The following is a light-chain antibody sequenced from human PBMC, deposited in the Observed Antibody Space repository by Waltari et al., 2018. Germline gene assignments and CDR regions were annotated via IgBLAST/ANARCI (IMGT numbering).Light chain of an antibody. CDR1: QSVGGK. J-gene: IGKJ1*01. CDR2: YAY. Sequence: EIEMTQSPATLSVSPGERATLSCRASQSVGGKLAWSPQKPGQAPRLLIYYAYTRATGIPARFSGSGSGTEFTLTISSLQSDDFAVYHCLQYSHWPPWTFGQGTKVEIK. CDR3: LQYSHWPPWT. V-gene: IGKV3-15*01.